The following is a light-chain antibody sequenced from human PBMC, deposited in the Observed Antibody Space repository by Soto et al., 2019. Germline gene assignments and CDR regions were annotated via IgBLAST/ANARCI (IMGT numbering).Light chain of an antibody. CDR2: DVS. CDR1: QSVTSY. Sequence: EIVLTQSPATLSLSPGERATLSCRASQSVTSYLAWYQQKPGQAPRLLIYDVSNRASGIPARYSGSGSETDFTLTISSLEPEDCAVYYCQQRSDWPLTFGHGTRLEIK. CDR3: QQRSDWPLT. J-gene: IGKJ5*01. V-gene: IGKV3-11*01.